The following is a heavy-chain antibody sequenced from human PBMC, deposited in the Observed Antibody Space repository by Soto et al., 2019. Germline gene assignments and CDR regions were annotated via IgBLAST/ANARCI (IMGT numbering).Heavy chain of an antibody. V-gene: IGHV1-18*04. Sequence: QVQLVQSGAEVKKPGASVKVSCKASGYTFTSYGISWVRQAPGQGLEWMGWISAYNGNTNYAQKLQGRVTMTTDTSTSTAYMELRSLRSDDTAVYHCARDAPISSRRDYYGMDVWGQGTTVTVSS. D-gene: IGHD6-13*01. J-gene: IGHJ6*02. CDR3: ARDAPISSRRDYYGMDV. CDR1: GYTFTSYG. CDR2: ISAYNGNT.